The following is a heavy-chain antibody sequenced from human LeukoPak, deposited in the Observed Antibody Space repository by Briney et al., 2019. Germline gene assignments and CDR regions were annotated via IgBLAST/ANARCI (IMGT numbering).Heavy chain of an antibody. CDR3: ARGGVVVPASPDEANWFDP. J-gene: IGHJ5*02. CDR2: IYYSGST. CDR1: GGSISSGGYY. Sequence: SETLSLTCTVSGGSISSGGYYWSWIRQHPGKGLEWIGYIYYSGSTYYNPSLKSRVTISVDTSKNQLSLKLSSVTAADTAVYYCARGGVVVPASPDEANWFDPWGQGTLVTVSS. D-gene: IGHD2-2*01. V-gene: IGHV4-31*03.